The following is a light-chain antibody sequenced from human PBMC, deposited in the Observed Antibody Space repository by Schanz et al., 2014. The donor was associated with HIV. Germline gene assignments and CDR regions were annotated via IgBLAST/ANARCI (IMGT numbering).Light chain of an antibody. CDR2: GAS. J-gene: IGKJ1*01. CDR1: QTINKN. V-gene: IGKV3-15*01. Sequence: EIVMTQSPATLSVSPGERATLSCRASQTINKNVAWYQQRPGQAPRLLIYGASTRATGIPARFSGGGSGTEFTLTINSLQSEDFAVYYCQQRSDWPPRWTFGQGTKVEIK. CDR3: QQRSDWPPRWT.